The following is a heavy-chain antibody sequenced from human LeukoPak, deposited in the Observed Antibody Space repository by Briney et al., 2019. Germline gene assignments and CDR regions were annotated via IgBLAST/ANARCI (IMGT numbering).Heavy chain of an antibody. J-gene: IGHJ5*02. CDR2: ISAYNGNT. V-gene: IGHV1-18*01. CDR1: GHTFTSYG. D-gene: IGHD2-15*01. Sequence: GASVKVSCKASGHTFTSYGISWVRQAPGQGLEWMGWISAYNGNTNYAQKLQGRVTMTTDTSTSTAYMELRSLRSDDTAVYYCARVLGGGSRSFWFDPWGQGTLVTVSS. CDR3: ARVLGGGSRSFWFDP.